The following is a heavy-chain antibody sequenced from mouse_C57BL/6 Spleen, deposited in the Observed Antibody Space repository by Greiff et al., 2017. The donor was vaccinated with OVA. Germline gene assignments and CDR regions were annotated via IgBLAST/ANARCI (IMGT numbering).Heavy chain of an antibody. Sequence: EVQLQQSGPVLVKPGASVKMSCKASGYTFTDYYMNWVKQSHGKSLEWIGVINPYNGGTSYNQKFKGKATLTVDKSSGTAYMELNSLTSEDSAVYYCAREGTAQPYFDYWGQGTTLTVSS. CDR3: AREGTAQPYFDY. D-gene: IGHD3-2*02. CDR2: INPYNGGT. J-gene: IGHJ2*01. CDR1: GYTFTDYY. V-gene: IGHV1-19*01.